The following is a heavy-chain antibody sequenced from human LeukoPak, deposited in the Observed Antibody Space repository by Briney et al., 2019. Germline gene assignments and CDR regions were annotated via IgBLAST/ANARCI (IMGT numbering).Heavy chain of an antibody. Sequence: GASVKLSCKASGYTFTGYYMHWLRQAPGQGLEWMGWINPNSGGTNYAQKFQGRVTMTRDTSISTAYMELSRLRSDDTAVYYCARVRYYGSGSYYLYFDHWGQGTLVTVSS. CDR2: INPNSGGT. D-gene: IGHD3-10*01. J-gene: IGHJ4*02. CDR3: ARVRYYGSGSYYLYFDH. CDR1: GYTFTGYY. V-gene: IGHV1-2*02.